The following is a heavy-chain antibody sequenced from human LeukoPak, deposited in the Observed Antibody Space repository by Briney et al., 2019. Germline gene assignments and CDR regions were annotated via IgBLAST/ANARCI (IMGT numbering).Heavy chain of an antibody. CDR3: AKDLDEVGATSAPLFDC. D-gene: IGHD1-26*01. CDR2: ISGSGGST. Sequence: PGGSLGLSCAASGFTFSSYAMSWVRQAPGKGLEWVSAISGSGGSTYYADSVKGRFTISRDNSKNTLYLQMNSLRAEDTAVYYCAKDLDEVGATSAPLFDCWGQGTLVTVSS. CDR1: GFTFSSYA. J-gene: IGHJ4*02. V-gene: IGHV3-23*01.